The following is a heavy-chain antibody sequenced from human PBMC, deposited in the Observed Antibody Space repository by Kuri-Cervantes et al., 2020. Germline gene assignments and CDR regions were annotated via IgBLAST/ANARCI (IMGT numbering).Heavy chain of an antibody. Sequence: GGSLRLSCAASGFTFSSYGMHWVRQAPGKGLEWVAVIWYDGSNKYYADSVKGRFTISRDNSKNTLYLQMNSLRAEDTAVYYCARDRGGCSGGSCYLRDAFDIWGQGTMVTVSS. CDR3: ARDRGGCSGGSCYLRDAFDI. D-gene: IGHD2-15*01. CDR2: IWYDGSNK. V-gene: IGHV3-33*01. CDR1: GFTFSSYG. J-gene: IGHJ3*02.